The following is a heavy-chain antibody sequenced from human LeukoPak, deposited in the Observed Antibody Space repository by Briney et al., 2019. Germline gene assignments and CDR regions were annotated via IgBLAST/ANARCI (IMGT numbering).Heavy chain of an antibody. CDR3: AKDRIWAAGKYLDY. Sequence: GGSLRLSCAASGFTFSSYAMSWVRQAPGQGLEWVSAISGSGGSTDYADSVKGRFTISRDNSKNTLYLQMNSLRAEDTAVYYCAKDRIWAAGKYLDYWGQGTLVTVSS. CDR2: ISGSGGST. CDR1: GFTFSSYA. D-gene: IGHD6-13*01. J-gene: IGHJ4*02. V-gene: IGHV3-23*01.